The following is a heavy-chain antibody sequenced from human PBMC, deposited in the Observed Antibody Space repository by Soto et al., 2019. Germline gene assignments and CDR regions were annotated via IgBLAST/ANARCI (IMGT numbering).Heavy chain of an antibody. V-gene: IGHV2-70*11. Sequence: SGPTLVNPTQTLTLTCTFSGFSLSTSGMCVSWIRQPPGKALEWLARIDWDDDKYYSTSLKTRLTISKDTSKNQVVLTMTNMDPVDTATFFCARSTYYYDSSGYGFYYFDYWGQGTLVTVSS. J-gene: IGHJ4*02. CDR1: GFSLSTSGMC. D-gene: IGHD3-22*01. CDR3: ARSTYYYDSSGYGFYYFDY. CDR2: IDWDDDK.